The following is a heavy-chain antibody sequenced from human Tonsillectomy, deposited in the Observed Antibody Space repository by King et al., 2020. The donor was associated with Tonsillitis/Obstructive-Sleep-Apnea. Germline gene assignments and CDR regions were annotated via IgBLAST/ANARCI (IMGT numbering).Heavy chain of an antibody. J-gene: IGHJ6*03. CDR3: ARGDYDFWRGYPSEDYYYMDV. CDR1: GYTFSSYA. D-gene: IGHD3-3*01. CDR2: INTNTGNP. Sequence: QLVQSGSELKKPGASVKVSCEASGYTFSSYAMNWVRQAPGQGLEWMGWINTNTGNPTYAQGFTGRFVFSLDTSVSTAYLQIRSLKAEDTAVYYCARGDYDFWRGYPSEDYYYMDVGGKGTTVTVSS. V-gene: IGHV7-4-1*01.